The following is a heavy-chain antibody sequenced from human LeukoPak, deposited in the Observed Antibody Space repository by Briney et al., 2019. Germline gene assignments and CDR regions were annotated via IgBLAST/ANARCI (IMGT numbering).Heavy chain of an antibody. D-gene: IGHD4-17*01. CDR2: ISSSSSYI. J-gene: IGHJ4*02. CDR3: AKDRDGDYIFDY. V-gene: IGHV3-21*04. Sequence: GGSLRLSCAASGFTFSSYSMNWVRQAPGKGLEWVSSISSSSSYIYYADSVKGRFTISRDNAKNSLYLQMNSLRAEDTALYYCAKDRDGDYIFDYWGQGTLVTVSS. CDR1: GFTFSSYS.